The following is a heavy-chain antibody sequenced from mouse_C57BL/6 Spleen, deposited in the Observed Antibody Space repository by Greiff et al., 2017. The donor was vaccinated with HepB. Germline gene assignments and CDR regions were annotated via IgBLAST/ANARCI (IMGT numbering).Heavy chain of an antibody. CDR1: GFTFSSYG. CDR2: ISSGGSYT. V-gene: IGHV5-6*01. CDR3: ARRSMDY. J-gene: IGHJ4*01. Sequence: EVQLVVSGGDLVKPGGSLKLSCAASGFTFSSYGMSWVRQTPDKRLEWVATISSGGSYTYYPDSVKGRFTISRDNAKNTLYLQMSSLKSEDTAMYYCARRSMDYWGQGTSVTVSS.